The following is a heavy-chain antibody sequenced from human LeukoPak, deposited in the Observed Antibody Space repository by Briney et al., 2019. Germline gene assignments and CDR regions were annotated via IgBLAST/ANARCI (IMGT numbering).Heavy chain of an antibody. CDR1: GYTFTSYD. V-gene: IGHV1-46*01. D-gene: IGHD2-15*01. Sequence: ASVKVSCKASGYTFTSYDINWVRQATGQGLEWMGIINPSGGSTSYAQKFQGRVTMTRDTSTSTVYMELSSLRSEDTAVYYCARDPHPLYYSEQYQETEINWFDPWGQGTLVTVSS. CDR3: ARDPHPLYYSEQYQETEINWFDP. J-gene: IGHJ5*02. CDR2: INPSGGST.